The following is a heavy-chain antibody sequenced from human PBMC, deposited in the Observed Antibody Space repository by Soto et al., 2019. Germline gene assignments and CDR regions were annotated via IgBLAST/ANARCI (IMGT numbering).Heavy chain of an antibody. V-gene: IGHV4-59*12. CDR2: IFDSGSS. CDR1: GGSISSYF. CDR3: GRGFPYCTSATCYQLVDY. J-gene: IGHJ4*02. D-gene: IGHD2-2*01. Sequence: PSETLSLTCTVSGGSISSYFCGWIRQPPGKGLEWIGYIFDSGSSNYHPSLQRRCTISVDTSRNQFSLQLTSVTAPYTHVYYCGRGFPYCTSATCYQLVDYWGQGTLVTVSS.